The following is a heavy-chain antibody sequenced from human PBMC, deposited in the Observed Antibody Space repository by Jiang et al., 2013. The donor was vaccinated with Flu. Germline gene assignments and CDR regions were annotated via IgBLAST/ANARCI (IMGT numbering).Heavy chain of an antibody. CDR2: INPNTGGT. V-gene: IGHV1-2*02. CDR1: GYTFTDYY. D-gene: IGHD3-9*01. J-gene: IGHJ4*02. CDR3: ARAPGGRYFDWSPFDY. Sequence: KASGYTFTDYYLHWVRQAPGRGLEWMGWINPNTGGTKYEQKFQGRVTMTRDTSISTAYMELSRVRSDDTAVYYCARAPGGRYFDWSPFDYWGQGTLVTVSS.